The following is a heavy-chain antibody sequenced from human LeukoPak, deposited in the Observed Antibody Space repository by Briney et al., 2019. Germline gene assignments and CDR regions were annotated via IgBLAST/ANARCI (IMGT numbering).Heavy chain of an antibody. Sequence: PGGSLRLSCVASGFPFSSYWMTWVRQAPGKGLEWVSVIYSGDNAYYADSVKGRFTISRDNSKNMLSLQMNSLRAEDTAVYYCARDTGSGYCSGGRCRGAFDIWGRGTVVTVSS. V-gene: IGHV3-53*01. CDR2: IYSGDNA. CDR3: ARDTGSGYCSGGRCRGAFDI. D-gene: IGHD2-15*01. CDR1: GFPFSSYW. J-gene: IGHJ3*02.